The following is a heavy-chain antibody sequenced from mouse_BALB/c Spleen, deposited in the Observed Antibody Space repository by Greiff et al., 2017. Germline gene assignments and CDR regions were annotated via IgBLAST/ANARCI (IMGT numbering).Heavy chain of an antibody. Sequence: EVKVVESGGGLVKPGGSLKLSCAASGFTFSDYYMYWVRQTPEKRLEWVATISDGGSYTYYPDSVKGRFTISRDNAKNNLYLQMSSLKSEDTAMYYCARGYDYDDYFDYWGQGTTLTVSS. J-gene: IGHJ2*01. CDR3: ARGYDYDDYFDY. CDR1: GFTFSDYY. CDR2: ISDGGSYT. V-gene: IGHV5-4*02. D-gene: IGHD2-4*01.